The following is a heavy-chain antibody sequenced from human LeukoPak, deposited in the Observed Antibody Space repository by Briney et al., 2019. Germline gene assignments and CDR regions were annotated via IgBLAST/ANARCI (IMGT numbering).Heavy chain of an antibody. Sequence: GGSLRLSCTASGFIFSSYAMNWVRQAPGKGLEWVSGIGAGGTFTYYADSVKGRFTISRGNSRNTLYLQMNSLRADDTAVYYCAKDPDYTTSGYYFVYWGQGTLVTVSS. CDR3: AKDPDYTTSGYYFVY. D-gene: IGHD4-11*01. CDR2: IGAGGTFT. J-gene: IGHJ4*02. CDR1: GFIFSSYA. V-gene: IGHV3-23*01.